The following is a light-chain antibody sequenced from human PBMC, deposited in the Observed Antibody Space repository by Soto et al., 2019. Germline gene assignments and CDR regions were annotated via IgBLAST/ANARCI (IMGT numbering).Light chain of an antibody. J-gene: IGLJ1*01. CDR2: DVS. V-gene: IGLV2-14*01. CDR1: SSDIGAYDY. CDR3: NSYTSRSTPYV. Sequence: QSALTQPASVSGSPGRWITISCTGTSSDIGAYDYVTWYQQHPGKAPKLMIYDVSRRPSGVSNRFSGSKSGNTASLTISGLQAEDEADYYCNSYTSRSTPYVFGTGTKVTVL.